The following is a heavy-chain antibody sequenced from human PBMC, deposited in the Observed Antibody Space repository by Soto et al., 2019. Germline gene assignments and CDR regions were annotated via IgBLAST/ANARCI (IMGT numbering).Heavy chain of an antibody. J-gene: IGHJ4*02. CDR3: SLDRMGGYCFVDF. CDR1: GYTFTSYG. D-gene: IGHD2-21*01. V-gene: IGHV1-18*01. Sequence: ASVKVSCKASGYTFTSYGISWVRQAPGQGLEWMGWISAYNGNTNYAQKLQGRVTMTTDISTSTAYLVLRSLRSDDTAVYYCSLDRMGGYCFVDFWCQGTLVTVSS. CDR2: ISAYNGNT.